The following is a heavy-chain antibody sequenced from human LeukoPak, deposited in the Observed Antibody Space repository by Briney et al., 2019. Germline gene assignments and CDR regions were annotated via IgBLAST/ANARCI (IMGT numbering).Heavy chain of an antibody. CDR2: IYYSGST. V-gene: IGHV4-59*01. D-gene: IGHD3-9*01. Sequence: SETLSLTCTVSGGSISSYYWSWIRQPPGKGLEWIGYIYYSGSTNYNPSLKSRVTISVGTSKNQFSLKLSSVTASDTAVYYCARVGVRYSKGALDIWGQGTMVTVSS. J-gene: IGHJ3*02. CDR3: ARVGVRYSKGALDI. CDR1: GGSISSYY.